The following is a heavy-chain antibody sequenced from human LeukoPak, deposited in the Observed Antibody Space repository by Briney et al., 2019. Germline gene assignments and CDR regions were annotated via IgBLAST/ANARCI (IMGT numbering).Heavy chain of an antibody. CDR2: IYTGGST. CDR3: AREGYYGSGSPPSLYFDY. Sequence: GGSLRLSCAASGFTVSSNYMSWVRQAPGKGLEWVSVIYTGGSTYYADSVKGRFTISRDNSRSTLYLQMNSLRPEDTAIYYCAREGYYGSGSPPSLYFDYWGQGTLVTVSS. V-gene: IGHV3-53*05. CDR1: GFTVSSNY. D-gene: IGHD3-10*01. J-gene: IGHJ4*02.